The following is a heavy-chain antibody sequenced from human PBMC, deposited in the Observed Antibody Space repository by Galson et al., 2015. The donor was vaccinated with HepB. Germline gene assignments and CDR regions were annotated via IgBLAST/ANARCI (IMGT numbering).Heavy chain of an antibody. CDR3: AKDRSRDYYGSGSYYSLYSYGMDV. CDR1: GFTVSNYA. J-gene: IGHJ6*02. CDR2: IGGSGSST. Sequence: LSCAASGFTVSNYAMSWVRQAPGKGLEWVAGIGGSGSSTYYADSVKGRFTISRDNSKRTLYLQMNSLRGEDTAVYYCAKDRSRDYYGSGSYYSLYSYGMDVWGQGTTVTVSS. V-gene: IGHV3-23*01. D-gene: IGHD3-10*01.